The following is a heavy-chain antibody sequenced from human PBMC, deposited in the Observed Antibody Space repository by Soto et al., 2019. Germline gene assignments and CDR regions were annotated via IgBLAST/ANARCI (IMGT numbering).Heavy chain of an antibody. CDR2: ISYDGSNK. V-gene: IGHV3-30*18. D-gene: IGHD4-17*01. CDR3: AKDPSDYGVSYDY. CDR1: GFTFSSYG. J-gene: IGHJ4*02. Sequence: GGSLRLSCAASGFTFSSYGMHWVRQAPGKGLEWVAVISYDGSNKYYADSVKGRFTISRDNSKNTLYLQMNSLRAEDTAVYYCAKDPSDYGVSYDYWGQGTLVTVSS.